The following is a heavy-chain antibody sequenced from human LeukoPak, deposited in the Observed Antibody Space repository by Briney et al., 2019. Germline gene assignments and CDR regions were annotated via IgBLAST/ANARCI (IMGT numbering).Heavy chain of an antibody. V-gene: IGHV1-69*04. D-gene: IGHD3-22*01. Sequence: RASVKVSCKASGGTFSSYAISWVRQAPGQGLEWMGRIIPIFGIANYAQKFQGRVTITADKSTSTAYMELSSLRSEDTAVYYCARAVYYYDSSGYYSGFFDYWGQGTLATVSS. CDR2: IIPIFGIA. CDR1: GGTFSSYA. J-gene: IGHJ4*02. CDR3: ARAVYYYDSSGYYSGFFDY.